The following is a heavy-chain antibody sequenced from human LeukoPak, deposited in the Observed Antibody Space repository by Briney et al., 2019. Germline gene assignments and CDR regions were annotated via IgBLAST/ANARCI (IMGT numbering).Heavy chain of an antibody. J-gene: IGHJ5*02. V-gene: IGHV6-1*01. CDR1: GDIVSSNSVT. CDR3: ARRLTQYDCFDL. D-gene: IGHD2-2*01. Sequence: LSQTLSLTCAISGDIVSSNSVTWNWIRQSPSRGLEWLGRTYYRSTWYNDYAVSVRGRITVNPDTSKNQFSLHLNSVTPEDTAVYYCARRLTQYDCFDLWGQGILVTVSS. CDR2: TYYRSTWYN.